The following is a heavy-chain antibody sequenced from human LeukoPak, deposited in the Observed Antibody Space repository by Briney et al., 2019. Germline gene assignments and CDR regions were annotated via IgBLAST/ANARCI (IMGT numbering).Heavy chain of an antibody. CDR1: GGSISSCY. CDR2: IYYSGST. D-gene: IGHD5-24*01. CDR3: ARATPRDGYKSPYYYYGMDV. J-gene: IGHJ6*02. V-gene: IGHV4-59*01. Sequence: PSETLSLTCTVSGGSISSCYWSWIRQPPGKGLEWIAYIYYSGSTNYNPSLKGRVTISVDTSKNQFSLKLSSVTAADTAVYYCARATPRDGYKSPYYYYGMDVWGQGTTVTVSS.